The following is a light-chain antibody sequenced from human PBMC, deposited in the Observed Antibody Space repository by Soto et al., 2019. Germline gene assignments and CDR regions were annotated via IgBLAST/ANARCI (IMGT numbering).Light chain of an antibody. CDR2: GAS. V-gene: IGKV3-20*01. CDR1: QSVSSSY. Sequence: EIVLTQSPGTLSLSPGERATLSCRASQSVSSSYLAWYQQKPGQAPRLLIYGASSRATGIPGRFSGSGSGTDFTLTISRLEPEDCAVYYCQQYGSSPVTFGQGTKVEIK. CDR3: QQYGSSPVT. J-gene: IGKJ1*01.